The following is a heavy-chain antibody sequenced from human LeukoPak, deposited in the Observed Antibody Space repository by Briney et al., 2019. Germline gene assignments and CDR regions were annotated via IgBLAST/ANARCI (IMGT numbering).Heavy chain of an antibody. V-gene: IGHV3-21*01. D-gene: IGHD2-2*02. J-gene: IGHJ4*02. Sequence: KPGGSLRLSCAASGFTFSSYSMNWVRQAPGKGLEWVSSISSSSSYIYCADSVKGRFTISRDNAKNSLYLQMNSLRAEDTAVYYCAGDRNTKNIVVVPAAIWGQGTLVTVSS. CDR3: AGDRNTKNIVVVPAAI. CDR2: ISSSSSYI. CDR1: GFTFSSYS.